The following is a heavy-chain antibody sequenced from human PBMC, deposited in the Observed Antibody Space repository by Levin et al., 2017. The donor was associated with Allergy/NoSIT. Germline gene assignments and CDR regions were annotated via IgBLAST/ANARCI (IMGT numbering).Heavy chain of an antibody. D-gene: IGHD5-12*01. CDR3: AKERPPLGATTNYYYSGMDV. J-gene: IGHJ6*02. Sequence: GGSLRLSCAASGFTFSSYGMHWVRQAPGKGLEWVAVISYDGSNKYYADSVKGRFTISRDNSKNTLYLQMNSLRAEDTAVYYCAKERPPLGATTNYYYSGMDVWGQGTTVTVSS. CDR2: ISYDGSNK. CDR1: GFTFSSYG. V-gene: IGHV3-30*18.